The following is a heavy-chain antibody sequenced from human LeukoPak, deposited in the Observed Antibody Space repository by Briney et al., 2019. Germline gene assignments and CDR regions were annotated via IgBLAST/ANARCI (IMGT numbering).Heavy chain of an antibody. Sequence: GASLRLSCAASAFTFDDYAMHWVRQAPGKGLEWFSLISWDGGSTYYADSVKGRFTISRVNSKNYLYLQMNSLRAEDTALYYCAKGTSSGHEFDSWGQGTVVTVSS. CDR3: AKGTSSGHEFDS. J-gene: IGHJ4*02. CDR1: AFTFDDYA. D-gene: IGHD6-25*01. CDR2: ISWDGGST. V-gene: IGHV3-43D*03.